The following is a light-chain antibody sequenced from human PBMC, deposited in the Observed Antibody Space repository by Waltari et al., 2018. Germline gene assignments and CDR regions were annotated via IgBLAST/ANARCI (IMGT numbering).Light chain of an antibody. CDR2: EVS. Sequence: QSALTQPPSVSGSPGQSVTISCTGTSSDVGSYNRVSWYQQPPRTAPKLMIYEVSNPPSGGPDRFSGSKSGNTAFLTISGLQAEDEADYYCSSYTSSSTPVFGGGTKLTVL. CDR3: SSYTSSSTPV. J-gene: IGLJ2*01. V-gene: IGLV2-18*02. CDR1: SSDVGSYNR.